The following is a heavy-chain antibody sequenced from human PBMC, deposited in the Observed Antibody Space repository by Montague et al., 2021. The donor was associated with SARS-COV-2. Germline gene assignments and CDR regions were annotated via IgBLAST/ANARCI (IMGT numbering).Heavy chain of an antibody. CDR1: GGSISSSNYY. CDR3: ASPTYYYDSSGSDAFGI. V-gene: IGHV4-39*01. J-gene: IGHJ3*02. D-gene: IGHD3-22*01. CDR2: IYYSGST. Sequence: SETLSLTCTVSGGSISSSNYYWGWIRQPPGKGLEWIGSIYYSGSTYYNPSLKSRVTIFVDTSKNQFSLKLSSVTAADTAVYYCASPTYYYDSSGSDAFGIWGQGTMVTVSS.